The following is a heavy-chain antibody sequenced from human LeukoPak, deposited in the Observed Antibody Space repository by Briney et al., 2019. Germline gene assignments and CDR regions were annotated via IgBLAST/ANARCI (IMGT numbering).Heavy chain of an antibody. V-gene: IGHV3-74*01. CDR1: GFIFSSHW. Sequence: GGSLRLSCAASGFIFSSHWMHWVRQTPGKGLVWVSRMNSDGRSITYADSVKGRFTISRDNAKNTLYLQMNSLRAEDTAVYSCARDRVLGGIDYWGQGTLVTVPS. D-gene: IGHD1-1*01. J-gene: IGHJ4*02. CDR2: MNSDGRSI. CDR3: ARDRVLGGIDY.